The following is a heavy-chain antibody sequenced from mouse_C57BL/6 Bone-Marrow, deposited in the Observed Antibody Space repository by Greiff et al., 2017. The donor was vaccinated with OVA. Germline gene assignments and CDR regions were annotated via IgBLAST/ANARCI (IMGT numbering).Heavy chain of an antibody. CDR1: GYTFTDYY. J-gene: IGHJ1*03. CDR3: ARNVITTVVATRYCDV. Sequence: EVQLQQSGPELVKPGASVKISCKASGYTFTDYYMNWVKQSHGKSLEWIGDINPNNGGTSYKQKFKGKATLTVEKSSSTAYMELRSLTSEDSAVYYCARNVITTVVATRYCDVWGTGTTVTVSS. CDR2: INPNNGGT. D-gene: IGHD1-1*01. V-gene: IGHV1-26*01.